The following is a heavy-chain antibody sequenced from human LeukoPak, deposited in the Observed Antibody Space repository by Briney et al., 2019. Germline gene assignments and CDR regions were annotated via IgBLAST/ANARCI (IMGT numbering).Heavy chain of an antibody. CDR2: ISGSGGST. V-gene: IGHV3-23*01. Sequence: GGSLRLSCAASGFTFSSYAMSWVRQAPGKGLEWVSAISGSGGSTYYADSVKGRFTISRDNSKNTLYLQMSSLRAEDTAVYYCAKVPIVVVVAATLDFQHWGQGTLVTVSS. D-gene: IGHD2-15*01. CDR3: AKVPIVVVVAATLDFQH. CDR1: GFTFSSYA. J-gene: IGHJ1*01.